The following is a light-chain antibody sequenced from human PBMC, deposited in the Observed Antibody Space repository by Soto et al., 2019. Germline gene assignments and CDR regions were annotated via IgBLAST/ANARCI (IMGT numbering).Light chain of an antibody. CDR2: KAS. V-gene: IGKV1-5*03. Sequence: DIQMTQSPSTLSASVGDRVTITCRASQSISSWLAWYQQKPGTAPNLLIYKASTLQSGGPSRFSGSGSGTEFTLTISSLQPDDSATYYCQQYNDNWTFGQGTKVEIK. CDR3: QQYNDNWT. J-gene: IGKJ1*01. CDR1: QSISSW.